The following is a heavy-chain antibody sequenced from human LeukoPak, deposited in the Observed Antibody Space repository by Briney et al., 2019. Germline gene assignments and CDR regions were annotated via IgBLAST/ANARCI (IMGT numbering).Heavy chain of an antibody. Sequence: PSETLSLTCTVSGGSISSSSYYWGWIRQPPGKGLEWIGSMYDSGSTYYNPSLKSRVTISVDTSKNQFSLKLSSVTAADTAVYYCARTARRGNFDYWGQGTLVTVSS. CDR3: ARTARRGNFDY. CDR2: MYDSGST. J-gene: IGHJ4*02. V-gene: IGHV4-39*07. CDR1: GGSISSSSYY. D-gene: IGHD6-6*01.